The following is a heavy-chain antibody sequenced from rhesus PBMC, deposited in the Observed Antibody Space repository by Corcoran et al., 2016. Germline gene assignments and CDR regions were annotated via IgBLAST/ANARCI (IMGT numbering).Heavy chain of an antibody. J-gene: IGHJ4*01. V-gene: IGHV2-1*01. CDR1: GFSLSTSGMG. Sequence: QVTLKESGPALVKPTQTLTLTCTFSGFSLSTSGMGVGWIRQPSRKTLAWLAHIYWNDDKYYRTSLKSRLTISKDTSKNQVVLTMTNMDPVDTATFYCARHTVAATHFDYWGQGVLVTVSS. CDR2: IYWNDDK. D-gene: IGHD4-29*01. CDR3: ARHTVAATHFDY.